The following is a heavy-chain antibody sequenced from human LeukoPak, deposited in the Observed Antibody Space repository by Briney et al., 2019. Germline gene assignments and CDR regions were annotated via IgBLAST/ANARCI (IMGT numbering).Heavy chain of an antibody. V-gene: IGHV3-48*03. Sequence: GGSLRLSCAASGFNFSSYEMNWVRQAPGKGLEWVSYISSSGSTIYYADSVKGRFTISRDNAKNSLYLQMNSLRAEDTAVYYCARALRSYYDSSGYIFDYWGQGTLVTVSS. D-gene: IGHD3-22*01. CDR2: ISSSGSTI. CDR3: ARALRSYYDSSGYIFDY. J-gene: IGHJ4*02. CDR1: GFNFSSYE.